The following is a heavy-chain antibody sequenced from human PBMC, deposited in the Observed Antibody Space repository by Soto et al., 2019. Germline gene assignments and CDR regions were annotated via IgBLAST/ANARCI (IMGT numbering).Heavy chain of an antibody. CDR3: ARDNWNSY. J-gene: IGHJ4*02. Sequence: PGGSLRLSCVASGFTFNIYWMHWVRQAPGKGLEWVSRIDNDGSATTYADSVKGRFNISRDNAKNTLFLQMNTLRVDDTAVYYCARDNWNSYWGQGTLVTVSS. CDR2: IDNDGSAT. CDR1: GFTFNIYW. D-gene: IGHD1-1*01. V-gene: IGHV3-74*01.